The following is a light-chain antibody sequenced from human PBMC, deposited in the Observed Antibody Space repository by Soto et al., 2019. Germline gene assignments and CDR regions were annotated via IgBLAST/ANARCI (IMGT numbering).Light chain of an antibody. V-gene: IGKV1-39*02. CDR2: AAH. CDR1: QSISTY. J-gene: IGKJ1*01. Sequence: DIQMTQSPSSLSASVGDTVTITCRASQSISTYLTWYQQKPGKAPKLIIYAAHILQSGVPSRFSGSGSGTDFTLTINRLEPEDFAVYYCQDYGTSWTFGQGTKVDIK. CDR3: QDYGTSWT.